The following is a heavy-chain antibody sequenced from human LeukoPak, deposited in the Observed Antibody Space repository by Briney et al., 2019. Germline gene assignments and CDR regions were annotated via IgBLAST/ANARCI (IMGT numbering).Heavy chain of an antibody. CDR2: IYYNGNT. Sequence: SETLSLTCTVSGGSISSYYWSWIRQPPGKGLEWIGYIYYNGNTNYSPSLKSRVTMSVDTSKNLLSLKVSSVTAADTAVYYCARGRSNYYGMDVWGQGTTVTVSS. V-gene: IGHV4-59*01. CDR1: GGSISSYY. J-gene: IGHJ6*02. CDR3: ARGRSNYYGMDV. D-gene: IGHD1-26*01.